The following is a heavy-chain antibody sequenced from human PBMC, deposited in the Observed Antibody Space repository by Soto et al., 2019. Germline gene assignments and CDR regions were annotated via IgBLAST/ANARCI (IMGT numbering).Heavy chain of an antibody. Sequence: QLQLQESGPGLVKPSETLSLTCTVSGGSISSSSYYWGWIRQPPGKGLEWIGSIYYSGSTYYNPSLRSRVTISVDTSKNQFSLKLSSVTAADTAVYYCARHAPYSNPPYNWFDPWGQGTLVTVSS. CDR3: ARHAPYSNPPYNWFDP. CDR2: IYYSGST. V-gene: IGHV4-39*01. CDR1: GGSISSSSYY. D-gene: IGHD4-4*01. J-gene: IGHJ5*02.